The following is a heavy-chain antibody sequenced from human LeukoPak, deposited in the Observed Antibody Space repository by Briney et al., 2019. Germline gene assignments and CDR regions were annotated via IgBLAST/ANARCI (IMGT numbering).Heavy chain of an antibody. Sequence: GTLSLTCAVSGGSISSSNWWSWVRQAPGKGLEWVSYISSSGSTIYYADSVKGRFTISRDNAKNSLYLQMNSLRAEDTAVYYCARATVGYSSGWYSWYYYMDVWGKGTTVTVSS. V-gene: IGHV3-48*03. J-gene: IGHJ6*03. CDR2: ISSSGSTI. D-gene: IGHD6-19*01. CDR1: GGSISSSN. CDR3: ARATVGYSSGWYSWYYYMDV.